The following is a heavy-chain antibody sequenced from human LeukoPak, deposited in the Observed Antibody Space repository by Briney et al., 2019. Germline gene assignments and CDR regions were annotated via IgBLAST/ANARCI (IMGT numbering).Heavy chain of an antibody. CDR1: GRSLSGSSYF. CDR3: ARNPYYGSGGAVDY. CDR2: IHYSGST. J-gene: IGHJ4*02. V-gene: IGHV4-39*01. Sequence: SETLSLTCTVSGRSLSGSSYFWGWYRQPPGKGLEWIGSIHYSGSTSYNPSLKSRVTISVDTSKNQISLKLSSVTAADTAVYYCARNPYYGSGGAVDYWGQGTLVTVSS. D-gene: IGHD3-10*01.